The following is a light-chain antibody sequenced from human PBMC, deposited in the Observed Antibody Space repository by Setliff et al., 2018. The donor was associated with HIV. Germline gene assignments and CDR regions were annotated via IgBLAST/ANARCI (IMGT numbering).Light chain of an antibody. Sequence: QSALTQPASVSGSPGQSIAISCTGASSDIGTYNYVSWYQQHPGKAPKLIIYDIVNRPSGVSDRFSGSKSGNTASLTISGLQAEDEADYFCSSYTSSSPYVFGSGTKVTVL. J-gene: IGLJ1*01. V-gene: IGLV2-14*03. CDR1: SSDIGTYNY. CDR3: SSYTSSSPYV. CDR2: DIV.